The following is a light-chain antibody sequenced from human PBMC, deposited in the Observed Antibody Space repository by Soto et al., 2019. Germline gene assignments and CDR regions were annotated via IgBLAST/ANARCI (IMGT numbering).Light chain of an antibody. CDR3: CSYARGGTYV. CDR1: SSDVGTYNL. V-gene: IGLV2-23*01. Sequence: QSALTQPASVSGSPGQSITISCTGTSSDVGTYNLVSWYVQHPGKAPKLMIYEAIKRPSGVSDRFSGSKSGNTASLTLSGLQAEDEADYYCCSYARGGTYVFGTGTQLTVL. J-gene: IGLJ7*01. CDR2: EAI.